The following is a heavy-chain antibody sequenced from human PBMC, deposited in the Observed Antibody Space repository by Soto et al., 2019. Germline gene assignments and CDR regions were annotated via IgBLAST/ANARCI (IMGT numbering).Heavy chain of an antibody. V-gene: IGHV1-18*01. D-gene: IGHD6-19*01. CDR1: GYTFTSYG. J-gene: IGHJ6*02. CDR3: AREESSGLKGYYYYYGMDV. CDR2: ISADNGNT. Sequence: QVQLVQSGAEVKKPGASVKVSCKASGYTFTSYGISWVRQAPGQGLEWMGWISADNGNTNYAQKLRGRVTMTTDTATSTAYMEPRSLRSDDTAVYYSAREESSGLKGYYYYYGMDVWGQGTTVTVSS.